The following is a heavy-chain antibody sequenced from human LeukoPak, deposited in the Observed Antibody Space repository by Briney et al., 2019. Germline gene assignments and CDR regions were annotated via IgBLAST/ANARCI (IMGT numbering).Heavy chain of an antibody. V-gene: IGHV4-38-2*02. Sequence: SETLSLTCTVSGYSISSGYYWGWIRQPPGKGLEWIGSIYHSGSTYYNPSLKSRVTISVDTSKNQFSLKLSPVTAADTAVYYCARTTTVRGTYYMDVWGKGTTVTISS. J-gene: IGHJ6*03. CDR2: IYHSGST. D-gene: IGHD3-10*01. CDR1: GYSISSGYY. CDR3: ARTTTVRGTYYMDV.